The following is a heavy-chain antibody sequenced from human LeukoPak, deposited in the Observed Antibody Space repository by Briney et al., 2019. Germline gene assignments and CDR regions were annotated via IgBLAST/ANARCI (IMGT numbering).Heavy chain of an antibody. CDR3: ATDPYYYGSGSLDY. CDR2: FDPEDGET. Sequence: GASVKVSCKASGYTFTSYYMHWVRQAPGKGLEWMGGFDPEDGETIYAQKFQGRVTMTEDTSTDTAYMELSSLRSEDTAVYYCATDPYYYGSGSLDYWGQGTLVTVSS. V-gene: IGHV1-24*01. J-gene: IGHJ4*02. CDR1: GYTFTSYY. D-gene: IGHD3-10*01.